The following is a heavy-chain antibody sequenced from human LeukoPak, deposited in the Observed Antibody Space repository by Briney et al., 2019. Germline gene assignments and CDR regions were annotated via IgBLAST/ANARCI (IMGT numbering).Heavy chain of an antibody. CDR1: GGTFSSYA. V-gene: IGHV1-69*04. D-gene: IGHD5-24*01. CDR3: AREHPNGYNGWGAFDI. Sequence: GASVKVSCKASGGTFSSYAISWVRQAPGQGLEWMGRIIPILGIANYAQKFQGRVTITADKSTSTAYMELSSLRSEDTAVYYCAREHPNGYNGWGAFDIWGQGTMVTVSS. CDR2: IIPILGIA. J-gene: IGHJ3*02.